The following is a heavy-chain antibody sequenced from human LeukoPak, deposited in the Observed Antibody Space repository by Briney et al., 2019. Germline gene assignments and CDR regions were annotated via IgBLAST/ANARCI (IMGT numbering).Heavy chain of an antibody. Sequence: GASVKVSCKASGYTFTGYYMHWVRQAPGQGLEWMGRINPNSGGTNYAQKFQGRVTMTRDTSISTAYMELSRLRSDDTAAYYCARPRRGSSWYDYWGQGTLVTVSS. CDR2: INPNSGGT. V-gene: IGHV1-2*06. CDR1: GYTFTGYY. J-gene: IGHJ4*02. CDR3: ARPRRGSSWYDY. D-gene: IGHD6-13*01.